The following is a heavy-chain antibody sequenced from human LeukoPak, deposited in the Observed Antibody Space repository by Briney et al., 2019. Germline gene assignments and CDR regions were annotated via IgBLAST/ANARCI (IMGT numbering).Heavy chain of an antibody. CDR1: GYTFTSYG. CDR3: AREVPYDSSRYYQPFDY. J-gene: IGHJ4*02. Sequence: ASVKVSCKASGYTFTSYGISWVRQAPGQGLEWMGWISAYNGNTNYAQKLQGRVTMTTDTSTSTAYMELRSLRSDDTAVFYCAREVPYDSSRYYQPFDYWGQGTLVTVSS. V-gene: IGHV1-18*01. CDR2: ISAYNGNT. D-gene: IGHD3-22*01.